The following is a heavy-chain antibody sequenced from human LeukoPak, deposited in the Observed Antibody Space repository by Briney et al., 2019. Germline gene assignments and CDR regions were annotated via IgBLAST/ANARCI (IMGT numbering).Heavy chain of an antibody. CDR1: GGSISSHY. D-gene: IGHD2-2*01. J-gene: IGHJ4*02. CDR2: MHYSGST. V-gene: IGHV4-59*11. CDR3: ASLYCSSTSCYLDY. Sequence: SETLSLTCTVSGGSISSHYWSWIRQPPGKGLEWIGYMHYSGSTNYNPPLKSRVTMSVDTSKNQFSLKLGSVTAADTAVYYCASLYCSSTSCYLDYWGQGTLVTVSS.